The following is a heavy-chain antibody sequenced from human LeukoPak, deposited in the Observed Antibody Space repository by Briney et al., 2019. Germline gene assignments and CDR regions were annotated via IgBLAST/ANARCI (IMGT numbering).Heavy chain of an antibody. D-gene: IGHD6-13*01. Sequence: SETLSLTCTVSGGSTSSTTYYWGWIRQPPGKDLEWIGSIYYSGSTNYNPSLKSRVTISVDKSKNQFSLKLSSVTAADTAVYYCARDSRQQLVLRYAFDIWGQGTMVTVSS. CDR3: ARDSRQQLVLRYAFDI. V-gene: IGHV4-39*07. CDR1: GGSTSSTTYY. CDR2: IYYSGST. J-gene: IGHJ3*02.